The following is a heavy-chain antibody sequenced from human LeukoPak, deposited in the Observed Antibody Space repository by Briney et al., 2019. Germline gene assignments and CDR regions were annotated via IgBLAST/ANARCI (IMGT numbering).Heavy chain of an antibody. CDR1: GFSFSSYE. D-gene: IGHD3-22*01. J-gene: IGHJ4*02. CDR3: ARVKYDSSGYYSILDN. V-gene: IGHV3-48*03. CDR2: ISNSGSTI. Sequence: GGSLRLSCAASGFSFSSYEMEWVRQTPGKGLGWVSYISNSGSTIYYADSVKGRFTISRDNAKNSLYLQMTSLRAEDTAVYYCARVKYDSSGYYSILDNWGQGTLVTVSS.